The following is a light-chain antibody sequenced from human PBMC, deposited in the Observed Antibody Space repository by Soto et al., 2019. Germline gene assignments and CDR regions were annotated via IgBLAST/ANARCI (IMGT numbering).Light chain of an antibody. CDR1: QTVSNNY. J-gene: IGKJ1*01. CDR3: QQYYIYPRA. V-gene: IGKV3-20*01. CDR2: GAS. Sequence: IVLKQSPGTLSLPPEERTTLSCRVCQTVSNNYLAWYQQKPGQPPRLLIYGASNRATGIPDRFSGSGSGTDFTLTISRLEAEDFATYYCQQYYIYPRAFGQGTKVDIK.